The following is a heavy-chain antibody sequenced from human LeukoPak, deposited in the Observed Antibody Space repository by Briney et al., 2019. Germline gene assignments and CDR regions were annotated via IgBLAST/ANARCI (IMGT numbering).Heavy chain of an antibody. CDR2: ISGSGDRT. Sequence: GGSLRLSCIASGFTFSNYGMSWVRQAPGKGLEWVSIISGSGDRTLHADSVKGRFTVSRDNSKNTVYLQMNSLRAEDAAVYYCAKDYDSSGYYILDYWGQGTLVTVSS. CDR3: AKDYDSSGYYILDY. J-gene: IGHJ4*02. V-gene: IGHV3-23*01. CDR1: GFTFSNYG. D-gene: IGHD3-22*01.